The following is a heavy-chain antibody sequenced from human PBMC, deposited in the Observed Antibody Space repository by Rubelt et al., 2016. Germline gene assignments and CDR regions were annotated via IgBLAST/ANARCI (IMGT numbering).Heavy chain of an antibody. J-gene: IGHJ4*02. Sequence: QLQLQESGPGLVKPSETLSLTCTVSGGSISSSSYYWGWIRQPPGRGLEWIGVTFYSGGTSSTPSLMSRVTISVDTSKNQFSLKLSSVTAADTAVYYCARRVTGVKGCFDYWGQGTLVTVSS. CDR1: GGSISSSSYY. CDR3: ARRVTGVKGCFDY. V-gene: IGHV4-39*01. D-gene: IGHD3-10*01. CDR2: TFYSGGT.